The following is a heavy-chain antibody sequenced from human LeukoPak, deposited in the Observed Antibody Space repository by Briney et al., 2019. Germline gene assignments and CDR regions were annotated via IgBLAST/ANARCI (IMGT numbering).Heavy chain of an antibody. J-gene: IGHJ6*02. Sequence: ASVKVSFKASGYTFTSYYMHWVRQAPGQGLEWMGIINPSGGSTSYAQKFQGRVTMTRDTSTSTVYMELSSLRSEDTAVYYCARLEYNWNDLYYYGMDVWGQGTTVTVSS. CDR3: ARLEYNWNDLYYYGMDV. V-gene: IGHV1-46*01. D-gene: IGHD1-1*01. CDR1: GYTFTSYY. CDR2: INPSGGST.